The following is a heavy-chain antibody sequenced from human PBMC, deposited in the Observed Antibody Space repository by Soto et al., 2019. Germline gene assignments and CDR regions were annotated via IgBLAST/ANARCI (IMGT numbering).Heavy chain of an antibody. Sequence: SVKVSCRASGYTFPSYAMHWVRQAPVQRLEWMGWINAGNGNTKYSQKFQGRVTITMDTSASTAYMELSSLRSEDTAVYYCARDRAAAGTAYSSGRYGYWGQGTLVTVYS. J-gene: IGHJ4*02. CDR2: INAGNGNT. V-gene: IGHV1-3*01. CDR1: GYTFPSYA. CDR3: ARDRAAAGTAYSSGRYGY. D-gene: IGHD6-19*01.